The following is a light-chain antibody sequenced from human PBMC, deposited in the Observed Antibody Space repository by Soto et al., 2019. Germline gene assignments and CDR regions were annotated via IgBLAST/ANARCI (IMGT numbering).Light chain of an antibody. V-gene: IGKV3-15*01. CDR2: GAS. J-gene: IGKJ5*01. CDR1: QSVSSSY. CDR3: QQYKNWPL. Sequence: EIMMTQSPAILSVSPGERATLXXRASQSVSSSYLAWYQQKPGQAPXLLLYGASTRATGIPVRFSGSGFGTEFTLTISSLQSEDFAVYYCQQYKNWPLFGQGTRLEIK.